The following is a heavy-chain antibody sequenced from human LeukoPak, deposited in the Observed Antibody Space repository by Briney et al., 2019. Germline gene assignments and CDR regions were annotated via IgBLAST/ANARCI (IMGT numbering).Heavy chain of an antibody. CDR1: GFTFSSYW. J-gene: IGHJ3*01. CDR3: ARVQGHPPNGLDV. Sequence: PGGSLRLSCAASGFTFSSYWMHWVRHAPGKGLVWVSRINSDASSTSYADSVKGRFTISRDNAKNTLYLQMNSLRAEDTAVYYCARVQGHPPNGLDVWGQGTMVTVSS. CDR2: INSDASST. V-gene: IGHV3-74*01. D-gene: IGHD2-8*01.